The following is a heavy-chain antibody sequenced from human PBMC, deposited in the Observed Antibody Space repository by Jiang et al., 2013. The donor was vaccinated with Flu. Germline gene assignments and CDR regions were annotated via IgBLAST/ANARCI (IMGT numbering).Heavy chain of an antibody. J-gene: IGHJ4*02. CDR2: VNPHRRDTDGT. Sequence: EVKKPGASVKISCKASGYTFTHHYMHWVRQAPGQGPEWMGWVNPHRRDTDGTKYAQKFQGRVTMTRDTSISTAYMELNSLRSDDTAVYYCATAVAGTPDFWGQGTLVTVSS. CDR3: ATAVAGTPDF. CDR1: GYTFTHHY. D-gene: IGHD6-19*01. V-gene: IGHV1-2*02.